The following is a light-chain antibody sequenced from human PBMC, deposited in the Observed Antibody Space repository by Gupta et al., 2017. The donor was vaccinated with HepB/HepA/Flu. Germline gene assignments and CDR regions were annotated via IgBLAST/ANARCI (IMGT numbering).Light chain of an antibody. CDR3: QSQDNRLSSVV. Sequence: QSVLAQPPSVSGAPGQRVTISCIGSSSNIGAGYDVQWYQQLPGTAPKLLINDNNKRPSGVPDRFSASKSGTSASLAITGLQAEDEADYYCQSQDNRLSSVVFGGGTKLTVL. CDR2: DNN. J-gene: IGLJ2*01. CDR1: SSNIGAGYD. V-gene: IGLV1-40*01.